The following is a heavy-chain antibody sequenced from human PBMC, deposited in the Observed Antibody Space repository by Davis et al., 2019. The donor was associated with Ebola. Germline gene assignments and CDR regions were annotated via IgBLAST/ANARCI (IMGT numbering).Heavy chain of an antibody. CDR2: IKQDGSEK. D-gene: IGHD2-15*01. V-gene: IGHV3-7*03. J-gene: IGHJ4*02. CDR3: ARDQMGYCSGGSCPIDY. Sequence: GESLKISCAASGFTFSSYWMSWVRQAPGKGLEWVANIKQDGSEKYYVDSVKGRFTISRDNAKNSLYLQMNSLRAEDTAVYYCARDQMGYCSGGSCPIDYWGQGTLVTVSS. CDR1: GFTFSSYW.